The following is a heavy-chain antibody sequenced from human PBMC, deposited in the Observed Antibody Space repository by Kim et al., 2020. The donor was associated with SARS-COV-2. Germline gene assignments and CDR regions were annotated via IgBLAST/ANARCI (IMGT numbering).Heavy chain of an antibody. CDR2: VTHGGST. V-gene: IGHV4-34*01. Sequence: SETLSFTCSVSGGSLIGYYWAWIRQTPGKGLEWIGEVTHGGSTNSSPSLKDRVSISADMSKRQFSLKLASVTAADTAVYFCARALDSTGFYHWGQGTLVT. CDR3: ARALDSTGFYH. D-gene: IGHD3-22*01. CDR1: GGSLIGYY. J-gene: IGHJ4*02.